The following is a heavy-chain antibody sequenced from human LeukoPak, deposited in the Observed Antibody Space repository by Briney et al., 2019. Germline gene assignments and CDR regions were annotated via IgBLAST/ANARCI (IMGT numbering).Heavy chain of an antibody. CDR3: ARAQKGDFDY. Sequence: GGSLRLSCAASGFTFSDHYMHCVRQAPGKGLEWVSYITSRSTDMSYADSVKGRFTISRDNAKNSLYLQMNSLRAEDTAVYYCARAQKGDFDYWGQGTLVTVSS. J-gene: IGHJ4*02. CDR1: GFTFSDHY. V-gene: IGHV3-69-1*01. CDR2: ITSRSTDM.